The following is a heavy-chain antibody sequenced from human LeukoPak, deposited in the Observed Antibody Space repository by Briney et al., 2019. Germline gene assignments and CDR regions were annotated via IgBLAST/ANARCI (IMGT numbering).Heavy chain of an antibody. CDR3: ARGRYCSGYSCHNIYYYYMDV. CDR1: GYTLPSYG. J-gene: IGHJ6*03. V-gene: IGHV1-18*01. CDR2: ISGYNGNT. Sequence: ASVTVSCKASGYTLPSYGISWVRQAPGQGLEWMGWISGYNGNTNYAQNLQGRVTMTTDTSTSTAYMELRSLGSDDTAVYYCARGRYCSGYSCHNIYYYYMDVWGKGTTVTVSS. D-gene: IGHD2-15*01.